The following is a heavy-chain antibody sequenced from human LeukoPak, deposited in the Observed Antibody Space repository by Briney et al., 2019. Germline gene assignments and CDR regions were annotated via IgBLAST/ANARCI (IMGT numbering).Heavy chain of an antibody. V-gene: IGHV3-20*04. D-gene: IGHD1-26*01. CDR1: GFXFDDYG. J-gene: IGHJ4*02. CDR3: ARSRGGATYFDY. Sequence: GGSLRLSCGASGFXFDDYGISWVRQAPGKGLEWVSGINWNGGSTGYADSVKGRFTISRDNAKNSLYLQMNSLRAEDTALYYCARSRGGATYFDYWGQGTLVTVSS. CDR2: INWNGGST.